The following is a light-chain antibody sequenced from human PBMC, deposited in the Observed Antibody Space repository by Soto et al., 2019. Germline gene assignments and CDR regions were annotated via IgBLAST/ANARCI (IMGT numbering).Light chain of an antibody. Sequence: EIVLTQSPGTLSLSPGEKVTLTCRASQAVTDYYFAWYQQKPGQAPRLLIFGTFNRATGIPDRFSATGSGTDFTLTISTLEPEDIAVYYCQQYGTSPYTFGLGTKLEIK. CDR3: QQYGTSPYT. J-gene: IGKJ2*01. CDR1: QAVTDYY. CDR2: GTF. V-gene: IGKV3-20*01.